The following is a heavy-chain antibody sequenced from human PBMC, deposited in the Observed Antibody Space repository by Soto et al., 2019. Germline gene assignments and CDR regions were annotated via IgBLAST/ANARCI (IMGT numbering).Heavy chain of an antibody. V-gene: IGHV3-7*01. Sequence: GGSLRLSCAASGFTFSSYWMSWVRQAPGKGLEWVANIKQDGSEKYYVDSVKGRFTISRDNAKNSLYLQMNSLRAEDTAVYYCARDRYSYYDFWSGSVTYYYFGMDVWGQGTTVTVSS. CDR1: GFTFSSYW. D-gene: IGHD3-3*01. CDR3: ARDRYSYYDFWSGSVTYYYFGMDV. J-gene: IGHJ6*02. CDR2: IKQDGSEK.